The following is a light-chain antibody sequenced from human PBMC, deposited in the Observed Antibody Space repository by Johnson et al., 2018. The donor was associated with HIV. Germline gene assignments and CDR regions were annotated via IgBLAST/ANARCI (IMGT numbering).Light chain of an antibody. CDR1: SSNIGNNY. V-gene: IGLV1-51*01. J-gene: IGLJ1*01. CDR2: ENN. CDR3: GTWDSSLSAYV. Sequence: QPVLTQPPSVSAAPGQKVTISCSGTSSNIGNNYVSWYQQFTGTAPKLVIHENNKRPSGIPDRFSGSKSGTSATLGITGLQTGDEADYYCGTWDSSLSAYVVGTGTKVTCL.